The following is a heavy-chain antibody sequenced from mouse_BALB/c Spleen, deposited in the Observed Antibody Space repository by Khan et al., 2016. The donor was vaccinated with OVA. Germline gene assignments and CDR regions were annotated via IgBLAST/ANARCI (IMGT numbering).Heavy chain of an antibody. V-gene: IGHV14-3*02. J-gene: IGHJ2*01. Sequence: EVELVESGAELVKPGASVKLSCTASGYNFKDTYMHWVKQRPEQGLEWIGRIDPANGNTHYDPKFQGKATITADTSSNTAYLQLSSLISEDTAVYYCARWPRGYWGQGTTLTVSS. CDR1: GYNFKDTY. CDR2: IDPANGNT. CDR3: ARWPRGY.